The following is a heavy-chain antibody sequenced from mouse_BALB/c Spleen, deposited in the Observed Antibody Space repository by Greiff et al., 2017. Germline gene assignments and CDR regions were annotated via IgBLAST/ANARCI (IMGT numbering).Heavy chain of an antibody. D-gene: IGHD2-10*02. CDR3: AREYGLYYAMDY. J-gene: IGHJ4*01. CDR1: GYSITSDYA. CDR2: ISYSGST. Sequence: VQLQQSGPGLVKPSQSLSLTCTVTGYSITSDYAWNWIRQFPGNKLEWMGYISYSGSTSYNPSLKSRISITRDTSKNQFFLQLNSVTTEDTATYYCAREYGLYYAMDYWGQGTSVTVSS. V-gene: IGHV3-2*02.